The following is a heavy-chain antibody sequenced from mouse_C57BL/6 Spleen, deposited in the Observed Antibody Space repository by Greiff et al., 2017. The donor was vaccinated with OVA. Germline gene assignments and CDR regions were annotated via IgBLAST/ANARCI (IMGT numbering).Heavy chain of an antibody. J-gene: IGHJ3*01. CDR2: IYPGDGDT. CDR3: ARFDPFAY. CDR1: GYAFSSSW. Sequence: VKVVESGPELVKPGASVKISCKASGYAFSSSWMNWVKQRPGKGLEWIGRIYPGDGDTNYNGKFKGKATLTADKSSSTAYMQLSSLTSEDSAVYFCARFDPFAYWGQGTLVTVSA. V-gene: IGHV1-82*01.